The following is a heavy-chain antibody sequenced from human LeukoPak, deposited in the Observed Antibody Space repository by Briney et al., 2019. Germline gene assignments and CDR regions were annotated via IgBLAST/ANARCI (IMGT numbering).Heavy chain of an antibody. CDR1: GGSISSRKW. V-gene: IGHV4-4*02. J-gene: IGHJ4*02. Sequence: PSGTLSLTCAVSGGSISSRKWWSWVRQPPGKGLEWIGEIYHSGSPNYNPSLKSRVTISVDKSKNQFSLKLSSVTAADTAVYYCARVSGSSGWDPLDYWGRGTLVTVSS. CDR2: IYHSGSP. CDR3: ARVSGSSGWDPLDY. D-gene: IGHD6-19*01.